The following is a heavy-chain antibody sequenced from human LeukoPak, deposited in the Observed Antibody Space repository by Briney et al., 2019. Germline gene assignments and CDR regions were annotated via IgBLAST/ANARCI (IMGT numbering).Heavy chain of an antibody. J-gene: IGHJ4*02. CDR3: AKTLTYYYGSGSDY. D-gene: IGHD3-10*01. Sequence: GGSLTLSCAASGFTFSSYSMNWVRQAPGKGLEWVSSISSSSSYIYYADSVKGRFTISRDNAKNSLYLQMNSLRAEDTAVYYCAKTLTYYYGSGSDYWGQGTLVTVSS. CDR1: GFTFSSYS. V-gene: IGHV3-21*04. CDR2: ISSSSSYI.